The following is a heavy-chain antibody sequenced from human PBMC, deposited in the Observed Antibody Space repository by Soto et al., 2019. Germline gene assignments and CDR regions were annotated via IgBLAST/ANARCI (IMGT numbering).Heavy chain of an antibody. Sequence: GGSLRLSCAASGFTFRSSWMGWLRQAPGKWLEWVANIKQDGGERNYLDSVKGRFTISRDNAENSLFLQMNSLRAEDTAVYYFSRDFPFYYRIDVWGQGXTVTVYS. D-gene: IGHD3-10*01. J-gene: IGHJ6*02. CDR1: GFTFRSSW. V-gene: IGHV3-7*01. CDR2: IKQDGGER. CDR3: SRDFPFYYRIDV.